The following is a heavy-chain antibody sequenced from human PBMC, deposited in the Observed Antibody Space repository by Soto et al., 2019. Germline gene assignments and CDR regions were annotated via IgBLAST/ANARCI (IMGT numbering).Heavy chain of an antibody. CDR2: IYPGDSDT. J-gene: IGHJ3*02. CDR1: GYTFTSYW. Sequence: PGESLKISCEGSGYTFTSYWIDWVRQIPGKGLEWMGIIYPGDSDTKYSPSFQGQVTISADKSIRTAYLHWSSLKASDTAMYYCARVLVVAAARDAAFDIWGQGTLVTVSS. V-gene: IGHV5-51*01. D-gene: IGHD2-15*01. CDR3: ARVLVVAAARDAAFDI.